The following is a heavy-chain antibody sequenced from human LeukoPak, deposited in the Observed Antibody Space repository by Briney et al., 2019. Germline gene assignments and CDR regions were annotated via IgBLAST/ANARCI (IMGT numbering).Heavy chain of an antibody. V-gene: IGHV4-59*02. D-gene: IGHD6-13*01. CDR1: GGSVSSYY. CDR3: ARGHSSSWYFLDY. Sequence: SETLSLTCTVSGGSVSSYYWSWIRQPPGKGLEWIGYIYYSGSTNYNPSLKSRVTISVDTSKNQFSLKLSSVTAADTAVYYCARGHSSSWYFLDYWGQGTLVTVSS. J-gene: IGHJ4*02. CDR2: IYYSGST.